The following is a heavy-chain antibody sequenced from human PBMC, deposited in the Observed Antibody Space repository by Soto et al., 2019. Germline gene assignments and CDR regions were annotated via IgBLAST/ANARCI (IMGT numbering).Heavy chain of an antibody. J-gene: IGHJ4*02. D-gene: IGHD3-10*01. Sequence: GASVKVSCKASGYTFTSYGISWVRQAPGQGLEWMGWISAYNGNTNYAQKLQGRVTMTTDTSTSTAYMELSSLRSEDTAVYYCAVNYYGSGSYYQPLDYWGQGTLVTVSS. CDR2: ISAYNGNT. CDR3: AVNYYGSGSYYQPLDY. V-gene: IGHV1-18*01. CDR1: GYTFTSYG.